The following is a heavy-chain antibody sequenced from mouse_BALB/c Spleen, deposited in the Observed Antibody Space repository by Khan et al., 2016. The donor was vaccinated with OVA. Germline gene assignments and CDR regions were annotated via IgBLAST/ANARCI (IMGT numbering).Heavy chain of an antibody. CDR2: IYPGDGDT. J-gene: IGHJ3*01. Sequence: QVQLQQSGAELVRPGSSVKISCKASGYAFSNYWMNWVKQRPGQGLEWIGQIYPGDGDTSFTGKFRGKATLTADKSSSTAYMQLSSLTSEDSAVYFCARSGYDYVAYWGQGTLVTVSA. D-gene: IGHD2-14*01. CDR3: ARSGYDYVAY. V-gene: IGHV1-80*01. CDR1: GYAFSNYW.